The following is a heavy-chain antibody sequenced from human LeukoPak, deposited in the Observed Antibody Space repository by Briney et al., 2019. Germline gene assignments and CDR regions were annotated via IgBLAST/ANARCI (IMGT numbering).Heavy chain of an antibody. D-gene: IGHD3-16*01. CDR2: INQEGTEK. J-gene: IGHJ6*02. V-gene: IGHV3-7*04. Sequence: GGSLRLSCAASRLSISFYWMRWVRRVPGKGLEWVANINQEGTEKNYVDSVKGRFTISRDNAKNSVYLQMNSLRDEDTAVYYCARDPEGDDYDMDVWGQGTTVTVSS. CDR1: RLSISFYW. CDR3: ARDPEGDDYDMDV.